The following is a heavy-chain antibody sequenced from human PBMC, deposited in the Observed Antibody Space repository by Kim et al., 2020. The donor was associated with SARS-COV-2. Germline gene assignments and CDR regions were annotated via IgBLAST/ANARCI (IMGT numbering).Heavy chain of an antibody. V-gene: IGHV3-9*01. J-gene: IGHJ6*02. Sequence: SVKGRFTISRDNAKNSLYLQMNSLRAEDTALYYCAKATTVTTAADYGMDVWGQGTTVTVSS. D-gene: IGHD4-17*01. CDR3: AKATTVTTAADYGMDV.